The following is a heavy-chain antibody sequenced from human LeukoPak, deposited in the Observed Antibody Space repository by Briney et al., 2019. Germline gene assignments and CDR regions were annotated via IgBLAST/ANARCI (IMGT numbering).Heavy chain of an antibody. J-gene: IGHJ4*02. V-gene: IGHV3-33*06. CDR2: IWSDGSNE. D-gene: IGHD1-1*01. Sequence: GGSLRLSCAASGFTFSTYGMHWVRQRPGKGLECVAVIWSDGSNEYYADSVKGRFTISRDNSKNTLYLQMNSLRAEDTAVYYCAKDSENGVADYWGQGTLVTVSS. CDR3: AKDSENGVADY. CDR1: GFTFSTYG.